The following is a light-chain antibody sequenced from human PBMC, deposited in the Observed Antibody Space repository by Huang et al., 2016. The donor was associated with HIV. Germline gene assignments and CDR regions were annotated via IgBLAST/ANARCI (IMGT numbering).Light chain of an antibody. Sequence: DIVMTQSPDSLAVSLGERATINCKSSQSVLSSSNNHNELAWYQQKPGQPPSLLIYWASTREPGVPDRFSGSGSGTDFTLTITSLQAEDVGVYYCQQHYTTPWTFGQGTKLEIK. CDR2: WAS. V-gene: IGKV4-1*01. CDR3: QQHYTTPWT. J-gene: IGKJ2*02. CDR1: QSVLSSSNNHNE.